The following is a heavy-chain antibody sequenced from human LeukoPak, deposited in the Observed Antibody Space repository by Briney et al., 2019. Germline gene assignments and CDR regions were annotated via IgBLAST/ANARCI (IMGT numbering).Heavy chain of an antibody. D-gene: IGHD3-9*01. Sequence: GASVKVSCKASGYTFSSYYMHWVRQAPGQGLEWMGWINVNSGGTNYAQKFYARVTMTRDTSISTAYMELSRLRSDDTAVFYCARSPHILTGENFDFWGQGTLVTVSS. CDR1: GYTFSSYY. J-gene: IGHJ4*02. V-gene: IGHV1-2*02. CDR3: ARSPHILTGENFDF. CDR2: INVNSGGT.